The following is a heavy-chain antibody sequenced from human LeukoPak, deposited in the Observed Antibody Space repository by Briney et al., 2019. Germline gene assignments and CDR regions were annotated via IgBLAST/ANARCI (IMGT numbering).Heavy chain of an antibody. CDR3: AKDARRTSGWYFFDY. CDR2: ISDSGSLT. Sequence: PGGSLRLSCAASGFAFSSLAMGWVRQAPGKGLEWVSVISDSGSLTYYADSVKGRFTVSRDNSKNTLSLQMNSLRAEDTAVYYCAKDARRTSGWYFFDYWGQGTLVTVSS. CDR1: GFAFSSLA. V-gene: IGHV3-23*01. D-gene: IGHD6-19*01. J-gene: IGHJ4*02.